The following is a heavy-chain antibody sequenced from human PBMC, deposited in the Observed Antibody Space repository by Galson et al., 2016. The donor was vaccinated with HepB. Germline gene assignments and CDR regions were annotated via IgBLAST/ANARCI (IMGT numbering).Heavy chain of an antibody. CDR1: GFTFSSYG. V-gene: IGHV3-30*18. D-gene: IGHD4-17*01. CDR3: AKNPVRGHWHFDL. J-gene: IGHJ2*01. Sequence: SLRLSCAASGFTFSSYGMHWVRQAPGKGLEWVAAISSDGSEKSYSDSVKGRFTISRDNSKNTLYVQMNSLRAEDTAVYNCAKNPVRGHWHFDLWGRGTLVTVSS. CDR2: ISSDGSEK.